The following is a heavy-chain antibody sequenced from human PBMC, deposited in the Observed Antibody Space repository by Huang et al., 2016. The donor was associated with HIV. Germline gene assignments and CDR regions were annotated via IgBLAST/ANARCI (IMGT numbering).Heavy chain of an antibody. CDR3: ARGRDGRSGFYFGDFDN. V-gene: IGHV3-30*04. CDR1: GFTFSHYA. D-gene: IGHD3-22*01. J-gene: IGHJ4*02. CDR2: ISNTGSNL. Sequence: QVQLVESGGGVVQPGRSLRLSCAASGFTFSHYAMHWVRQAPGTGLEWVTLISNTGSNLFYTDSVKGRFSISRDNSKSTMYLHMNRLRVEDTAVYYCARGRDGRSGFYFGDFDNWGQGILVTVSS.